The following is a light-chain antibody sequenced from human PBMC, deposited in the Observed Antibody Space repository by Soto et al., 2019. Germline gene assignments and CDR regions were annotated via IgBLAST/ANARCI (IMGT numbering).Light chain of an antibody. V-gene: IGKV1-9*01. CDR1: QGIRSY. CDR2: ASS. CDR3: QQLNSYPHT. Sequence: DIQLTQSPSFLSASVGDRVTITCRASQGIRSYLAWYQQKPGKAPKLLIYASSTLQSGVPSRFSGSGSGTEFTLTISSLQPEDFATYYCQQLNSYPHTFGQGTKLESK. J-gene: IGKJ2*01.